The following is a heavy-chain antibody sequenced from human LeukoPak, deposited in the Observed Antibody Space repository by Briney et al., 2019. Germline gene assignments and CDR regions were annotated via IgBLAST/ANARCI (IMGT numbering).Heavy chain of an antibody. CDR3: ARAWAVADNNWFDP. CDR1: GLTFSSYS. V-gene: IGHV3-48*02. J-gene: IGHJ5*02. CDR2: ISSGSSNI. Sequence: GGSLRLSCAASGLTFSSYSMNWVRQAPGKGLEWLSYISSGSSNIYYADSVKGRFTISRDNAKNSLYLQMNSLRDEDTAVYYCARAWAVADNNWFDPWGQGTLVTVSS. D-gene: IGHD6-19*01.